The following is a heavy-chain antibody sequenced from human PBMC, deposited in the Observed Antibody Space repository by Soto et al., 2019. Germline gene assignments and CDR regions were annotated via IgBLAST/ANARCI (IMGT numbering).Heavy chain of an antibody. V-gene: IGHV3-30-3*01. CDR2: ISYDGSNK. CDR3: AIDGIAARLDYYYGMDV. Sequence: QVQLVESGGGVVQPGRSLRLSCAASGFTFSSYAMHWVRQAPGKGLEWVAVISYDGSNKYYADSVKGRFTISRDNSKNTLYLQMNSLRAEDTAVYYCAIDGIAARLDYYYGMDVWGQGTTVTVSS. CDR1: GFTFSSYA. D-gene: IGHD6-6*01. J-gene: IGHJ6*02.